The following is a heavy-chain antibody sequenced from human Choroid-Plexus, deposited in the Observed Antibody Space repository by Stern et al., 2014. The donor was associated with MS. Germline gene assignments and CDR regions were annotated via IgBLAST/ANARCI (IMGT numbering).Heavy chain of an antibody. D-gene: IGHD2/OR15-2a*01. CDR3: AKDRQYLTYFFDH. J-gene: IGHJ5*02. CDR2: VSYDGSNK. Sequence: VQLVESGGGVVQPGRPLRLSCVASGFTFGGCAMNWVRQAPGKGLEWVAGVSYDGSNKYYADSVKGRFTISRDNSQNTLYMQMSSLRPEDTAVYYCAKDRQYLTYFFDHWGQGSLVTVSS. CDR1: GFTFGGCA. V-gene: IGHV3-30*18.